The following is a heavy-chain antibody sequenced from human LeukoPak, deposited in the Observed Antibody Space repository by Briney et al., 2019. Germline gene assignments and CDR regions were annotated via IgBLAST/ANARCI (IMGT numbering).Heavy chain of an antibody. CDR2: VTSGATT. CDR3: AKGSYSASLQTFDY. J-gene: IGHJ4*02. D-gene: IGHD1-26*01. Sequence: GGSLRLSCAASGFTFDNYGINWVRQAPGRGLEWVSAVTSGATTYYADSVKGRFTISRDNSKNTLYLQMNSLRAEDTAVYYCAKGSYSASLQTFDYWGQGTLVTVSS. CDR1: GFTFDNYG. V-gene: IGHV3-23*01.